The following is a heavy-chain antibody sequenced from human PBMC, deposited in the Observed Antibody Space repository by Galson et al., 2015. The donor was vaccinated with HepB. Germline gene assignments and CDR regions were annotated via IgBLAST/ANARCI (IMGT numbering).Heavy chain of an antibody. CDR2: IYWDDDK. CDR1: GFSLRTNGVG. Sequence: PALVKPTQTLTLTCTFSGFSLRTNGVGVGWIRQPPGKALEWLALIYWDDDKRYNPSLKSRLTITKDTSKNQVVLTMTNMDPVDTATYYGAHRRLEIVLRPTNWSDPWGQGTLVTVSS. CDR3: AHRRLEIVLRPTNWSDP. J-gene: IGHJ5*02. D-gene: IGHD3-3*01. V-gene: IGHV2-5*02.